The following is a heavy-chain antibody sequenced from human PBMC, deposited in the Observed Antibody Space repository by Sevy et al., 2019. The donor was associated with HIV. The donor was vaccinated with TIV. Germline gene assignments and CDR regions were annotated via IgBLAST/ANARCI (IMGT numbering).Heavy chain of an antibody. CDR1: GYTFSNYG. CDR2: IGVYNGNI. J-gene: IGHJ6*02. Sequence: ASVKVSCKASGYTFSNYGITWVRQAPGQGLEWMGWIGVYNGNIKYAQKFRGRVTVTTDTSTSTAYLELRSLRTDDTAVYYCARFGTVATLRYNYYNDMDVWGQGTTVTVSS. V-gene: IGHV1-18*01. CDR3: ARFGTVATLRYNYYNDMDV. D-gene: IGHD4-17*01.